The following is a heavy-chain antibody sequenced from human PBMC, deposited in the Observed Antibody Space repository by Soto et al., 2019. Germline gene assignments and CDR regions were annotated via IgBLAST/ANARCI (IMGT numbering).Heavy chain of an antibody. CDR2: INHSGST. Sequence: SETLSLTCTVSGGSISSSSYYWGWIRQPPGKGLEWIGEINHSGSTNYNPSLKSRVTISVDTSKNQFSLKLSSVTAADTAVYYCARYIRRMDHYYGSGSYFVNWFDPWGQGTLVTVSS. CDR1: GGSISSSSYY. D-gene: IGHD3-10*01. CDR3: ARYIRRMDHYYGSGSYFVNWFDP. V-gene: IGHV4-39*07. J-gene: IGHJ5*02.